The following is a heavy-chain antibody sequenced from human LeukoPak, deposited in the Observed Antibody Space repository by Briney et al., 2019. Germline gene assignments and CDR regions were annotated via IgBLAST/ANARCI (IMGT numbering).Heavy chain of an antibody. V-gene: IGHV1-18*01. CDR1: VYTFTNYG. D-gene: IGHD2-15*01. CDR2: ISPYNGNT. Sequence: ASVTVSCKASVYTFTNYGISWVRQAPGQGLEWMGWISPYNGNTNYAQKFQGRVTMTTDTSTTTAYMELRSLRSDDTAVYYCARDLDIVVVAAAVRHYGLDVWGQGTTVTVSS. CDR3: ARDLDIVVVAAAVRHYGLDV. J-gene: IGHJ6*02.